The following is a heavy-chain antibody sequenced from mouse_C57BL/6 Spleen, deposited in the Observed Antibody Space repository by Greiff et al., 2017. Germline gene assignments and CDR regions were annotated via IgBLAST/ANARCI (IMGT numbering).Heavy chain of an antibody. Sequence: EVQLVESEGALVQPGSSMKLSCPPSGFTFSDFYMAWVRQVPEKGLEWVANINYDGSSTYYLPSLKSRFIISRDNAKNILYLQMSSPKSEDTATYYCARDTYYYGSSYDMDDWGKGTSVTVSS. CDR1: GFTFSDFY. CDR2: INYDGSST. J-gene: IGHJ4*01. V-gene: IGHV5-16*01. D-gene: IGHD1-1*01. CDR3: ARDTYYYGSSYDMDD.